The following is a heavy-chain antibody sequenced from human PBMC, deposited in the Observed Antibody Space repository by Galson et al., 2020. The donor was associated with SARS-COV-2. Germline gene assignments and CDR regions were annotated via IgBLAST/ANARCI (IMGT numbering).Heavy chain of an antibody. CDR1: GDSISSGGNY. V-gene: IGHV4-39*01. J-gene: IGHJ4*02. CDR3: ARHRNGYVHNFGY. CDR2: LSYGGGT. Sequence: SETLSLTCTVSGDSISSGGNYWAWIRQPPGKGLEWIGSLSYGGGTYYTSSLKGRVTISVDTSQNLFSLKLNSVTAADTAVYFCARHRNGYVHNFGYWGQGTRVNVSS. D-gene: IGHD2-2*01.